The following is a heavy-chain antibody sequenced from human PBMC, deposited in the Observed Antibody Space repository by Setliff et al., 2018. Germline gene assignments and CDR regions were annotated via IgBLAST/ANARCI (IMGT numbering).Heavy chain of an antibody. CDR2: IIPIFGTT. V-gene: IGHV1-69*05. J-gene: IGHJ6*03. CDR3: ARERGDIVTTTSYYYYLDV. Sequence: SVKVSCKASGATFSSHDISWVRQAPGQGLEWMGGIIPIFGTTNYAQRFQGRVTITTDESTSTAYMELSSLRSEDTAVYYCARERGDIVTTTSYYYYLDVRGKGTTVTVSS. D-gene: IGHD5-12*01. CDR1: GATFSSHD.